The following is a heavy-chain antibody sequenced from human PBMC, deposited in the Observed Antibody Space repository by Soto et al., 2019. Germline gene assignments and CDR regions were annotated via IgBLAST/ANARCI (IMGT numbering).Heavy chain of an antibody. V-gene: IGHV1-46*01. CDR3: ATDRGKDDFWSGYYPYNNWFDP. CDR2: INPSGGST. D-gene: IGHD3-3*01. Sequence: ASVKVSCKASGYTFTSYYMHWVRQAPGQGLEWMGIINPSGGSTSYAQKFQGRVTMTEDTSTDTAYMELSSLRSEDTAVYYCATDRGKDDFWSGYYPYNNWFDPWGQGTLVTVSS. J-gene: IGHJ5*02. CDR1: GYTFTSYY.